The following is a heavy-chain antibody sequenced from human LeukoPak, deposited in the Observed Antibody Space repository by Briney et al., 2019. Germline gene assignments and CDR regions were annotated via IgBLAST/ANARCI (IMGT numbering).Heavy chain of an antibody. CDR1: GFTFSSYS. Sequence: GGSLRLSCAASGFTFSSYSMNWVRQAPGKGLEWVSYISSSSSTIYYADSVKGRFTISRDNAKNSLYLQMNSLRAEDTAVYYCARCGGDCYSIADNWFDPWGQGTLVTVSS. CDR3: ARCGGDCYSIADNWFDP. CDR2: ISSSSSTI. J-gene: IGHJ5*02. D-gene: IGHD2-21*02. V-gene: IGHV3-48*01.